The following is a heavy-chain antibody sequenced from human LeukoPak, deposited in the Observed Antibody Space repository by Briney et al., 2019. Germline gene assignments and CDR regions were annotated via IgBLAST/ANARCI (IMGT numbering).Heavy chain of an antibody. CDR3: ARVFAVRYFDWLSTEADAFDI. CDR1: GFTFSSYS. J-gene: IGHJ3*02. CDR2: ISSSSSTI. Sequence: GGSLRLSCAASGFTFSSYSMNWVRQTPGKGLEWVSYISSSSSTIYYADSVKGRFTISRDNAKNSLYLQMNSLRAEDTAVYYCARVFAVRYFDWLSTEADAFDIWGQGTMVTVSS. D-gene: IGHD3-9*01. V-gene: IGHV3-48*01.